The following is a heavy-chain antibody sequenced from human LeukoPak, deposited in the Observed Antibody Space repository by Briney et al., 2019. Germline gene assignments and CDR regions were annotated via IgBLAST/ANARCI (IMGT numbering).Heavy chain of an antibody. V-gene: IGHV3-48*04. J-gene: IGHJ4*02. Sequence: GGSLRLSCAASGFTFSTYSMSWVRQAPGKGLEWVSYISSTSSTIYYADSVKGRFTISRDNSKNTLYVQMNSLRREDTAVYYCAREQYGDYYFDYWGQGTLVTVSS. CDR1: GFTFSTYS. CDR3: AREQYGDYYFDY. D-gene: IGHD4-17*01. CDR2: ISSTSSTI.